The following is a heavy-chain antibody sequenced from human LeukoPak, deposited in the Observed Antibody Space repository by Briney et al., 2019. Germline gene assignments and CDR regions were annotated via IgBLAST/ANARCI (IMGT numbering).Heavy chain of an antibody. V-gene: IGHV4-59*09. CDR3: ASGGSGSYYKDY. CDR2: IYYSGST. D-gene: IGHD3-10*01. Sequence: WIGYIYYSGSTNYNPSLKSRVTISVDTSKNQFSLKLSSVTAADTAVYYCASGGSGSYYKDYWGQGTLVTVSS. J-gene: IGHJ4*02.